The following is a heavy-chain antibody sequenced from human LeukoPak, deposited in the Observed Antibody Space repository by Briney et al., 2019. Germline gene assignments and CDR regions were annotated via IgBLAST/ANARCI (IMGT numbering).Heavy chain of an antibody. CDR2: IYYSGST. CDR1: GGSISSGGYY. CDR3: ASTTLGVYYYDSSGYPNYFDY. V-gene: IGHV4-31*03. Sequence: SETLSLTCTVSGGSISSGGYYWSWIRQHPGKGLEWIGYIYYSGSTYYNPSLKSRVTISVDTSKNQFSLKLSSVTAADTAVYYCASTTLGVYYYDSSGYPNYFDYWGQGTLVTVSS. D-gene: IGHD3-22*01. J-gene: IGHJ4*02.